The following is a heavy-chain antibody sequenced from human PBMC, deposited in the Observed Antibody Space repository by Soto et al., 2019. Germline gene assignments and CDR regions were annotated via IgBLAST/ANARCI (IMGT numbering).Heavy chain of an antibody. D-gene: IGHD2-8*01. V-gene: IGHV5-51*01. CDR1: GYTFTRYW. Sequence: LGESLKISCQGLGYTFTRYWIAWVRQMPDKGLEWMGIIYPSDSDTRYSPSFQGQVTISADKSITTAYLQWTSLKASDTAMYYCVRCTVLTRYRMDIWGQGTSVP. J-gene: IGHJ6*01. CDR2: IYPSDSDT. CDR3: VRCTVLTRYRMDI.